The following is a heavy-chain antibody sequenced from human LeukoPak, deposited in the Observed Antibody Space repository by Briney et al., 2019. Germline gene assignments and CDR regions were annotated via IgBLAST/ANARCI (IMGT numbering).Heavy chain of an antibody. J-gene: IGHJ4*02. Sequence: GSLRLSCAASGFTFSSYGMHWVRQAPGKGLEWVSVISGSGGSTSYADSVKGRFTISRDNSKNTLYLQMNSLRAEDTAVYYCAKSRDGYNYGFDYWGQGTLVTVSS. CDR3: AKSRDGYNYGFDY. CDR1: GFTFSSYG. V-gene: IGHV3-23*01. D-gene: IGHD5-24*01. CDR2: ISGSGGST.